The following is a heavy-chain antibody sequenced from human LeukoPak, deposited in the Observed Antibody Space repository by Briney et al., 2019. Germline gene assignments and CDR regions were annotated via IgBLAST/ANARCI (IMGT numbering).Heavy chain of an antibody. CDR2: ISYDGSNK. CDR1: GFTFSSYG. J-gene: IGHJ4*02. Sequence: QTGGSLRLSCAASGFTFSSYGMHWVRQAPGKGLEWVAVISYDGSNKYYADSVKGRFTISRDNSKNTLYLQMNSLRAEDTAVYYCAKDWYYYDSSGYYYGGLDYWGQGTLVTVSS. D-gene: IGHD3-22*01. V-gene: IGHV3-30*18. CDR3: AKDWYYYDSSGYYYGGLDY.